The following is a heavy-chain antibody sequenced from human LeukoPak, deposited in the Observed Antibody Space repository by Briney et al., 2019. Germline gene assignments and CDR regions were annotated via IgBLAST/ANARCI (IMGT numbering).Heavy chain of an antibody. V-gene: IGHV1-69*13. Sequence: ASVKVSCKASGGTFSSYAISWVRQAPGQGLEWMGGIIPVFGTSNYAQKFQGRGTTTADESTRTPYMELSSLRAEDTALYYCAKDFGSGSYGRTAGFSMFDYWGQGTLVTVSS. CDR2: IIPVFGTS. J-gene: IGHJ4*02. CDR1: GGTFSSYA. D-gene: IGHD3-10*01. CDR3: AKDFGSGSYGRTAGFSMFDY.